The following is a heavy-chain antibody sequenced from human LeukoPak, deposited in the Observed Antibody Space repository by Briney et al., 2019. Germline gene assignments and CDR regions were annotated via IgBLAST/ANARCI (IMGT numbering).Heavy chain of an antibody. CDR1: GFTFSSYE. CDR3: ARDSLITMVRGVITWFDP. V-gene: IGHV3-48*03. CDR2: ISSSGSTI. D-gene: IGHD3-10*01. Sequence: GGSLRLSCAASGFTFSSYEMNWVRQAPGKGLEWVSYISSSGSTIYYADSVKGRFTISRDNAKNSLYLQMNSLRAEDTAVYYCARDSLITMVRGVITWFDPWGQGTLVTVSS. J-gene: IGHJ5*02.